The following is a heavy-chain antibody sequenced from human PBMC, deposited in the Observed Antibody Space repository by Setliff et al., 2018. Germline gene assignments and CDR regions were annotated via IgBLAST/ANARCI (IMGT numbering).Heavy chain of an antibody. CDR3: ARAVDSSGYFPYWYFDL. V-gene: IGHV4-59*01. CDR2: KSNRGDT. Sequence: SETLSLTCTVSGGSIGSSFWNWIRQSPGKGLEWIGYKSNRGDTNSNPSLRSRLTMSVDTSKSQFSLNLTSVTAADTAVYFCARAVDSSGYFPYWYFDLWGRGTLVTVSS. J-gene: IGHJ2*01. CDR1: GGSIGSSF. D-gene: IGHD3-22*01.